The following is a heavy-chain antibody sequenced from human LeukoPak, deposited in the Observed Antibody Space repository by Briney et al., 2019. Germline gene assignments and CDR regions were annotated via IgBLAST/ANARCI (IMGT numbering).Heavy chain of an antibody. V-gene: IGHV3-30*03. CDR2: LSYDGAKI. CDR3: ARDSRSVVVPAAIRANFDY. J-gene: IGHJ4*02. Sequence: GGSLRLSCAASGFTLSNFGMHWVRQAPGKGLEWVAVLSYDGAKIHYADSVKGRFTISRDNSKNTLYLQMNSLRAEDTAVYYCARDSRSVVVPAAIRANFDYWGQGTLVTVSS. D-gene: IGHD2-2*01. CDR1: GFTLSNFG.